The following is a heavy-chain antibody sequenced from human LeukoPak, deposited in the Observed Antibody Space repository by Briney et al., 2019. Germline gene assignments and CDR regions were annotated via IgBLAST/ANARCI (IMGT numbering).Heavy chain of an antibody. D-gene: IGHD3-22*01. CDR1: GYTFTGYY. J-gene: IGHJ6*03. V-gene: IGHV1-18*04. CDR3: ARLVVKRYYYYMDV. CDR2: ISAYNGNT. Sequence: ASVRVSCKASGYTFTGYYMHWVRQAPGQGLEWMGWISAYNGNTNYAQKLQGRVTMTTDTSTSTAYMELRSLRSDDTAVYYCARLVVKRYYYYMDVWGKGTTVTVSS.